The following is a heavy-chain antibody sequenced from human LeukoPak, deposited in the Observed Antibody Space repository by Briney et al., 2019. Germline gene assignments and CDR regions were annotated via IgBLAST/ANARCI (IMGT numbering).Heavy chain of an antibody. Sequence: GGSLRLSCAASGFTFSDYYMSWIRQAPGKGLEWVSYISSSGSTIYYADSVKGRFTISRDNAKNSLYLQMNSLRAEDTAVYYCARALRYYDTLTGYYGEYYFDYWGQGTLVTVSS. CDR3: ARALRYYDTLTGYYGEYYFDY. CDR2: ISSSGSTI. V-gene: IGHV3-11*01. D-gene: IGHD3-9*01. CDR1: GFTFSDYY. J-gene: IGHJ4*02.